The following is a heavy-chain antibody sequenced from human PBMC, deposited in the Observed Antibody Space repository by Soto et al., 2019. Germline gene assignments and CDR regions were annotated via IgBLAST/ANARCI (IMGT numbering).Heavy chain of an antibody. CDR3: ATKAEVLELRSGFDP. D-gene: IGHD1-7*01. CDR1: GGTFSSYA. J-gene: IGHJ5*02. V-gene: IGHV1-69*06. CDR2: IIPIFGTA. Sequence: QVQLVQSGAEVKKPGSSVKVSCKASGGTFSSYAISCVRQAPGQGLEWMGGIIPIFGTANYAQKFQARVTITANKSTSTAYMELSSLRSEDTAVYYCATKAEVLELRSGFDPWGQGTLVTVS.